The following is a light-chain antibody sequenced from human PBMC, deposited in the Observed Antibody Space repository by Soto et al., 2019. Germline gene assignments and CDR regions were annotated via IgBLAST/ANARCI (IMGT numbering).Light chain of an antibody. CDR2: DVS. CDR1: SSDVGGYNY. J-gene: IGLJ1*01. Sequence: QSALTQPASVSGSPGQSITISCTGTSSDVGGYNYVSWYQQHPGKAPKLLIYDVSNRPSGVSNRFSGSKSGNTASLTISGLQAEDEADYYCCSYTSNSTRLYAFGTGTKVTVL. V-gene: IGLV2-14*01. CDR3: CSYTSNSTRLYA.